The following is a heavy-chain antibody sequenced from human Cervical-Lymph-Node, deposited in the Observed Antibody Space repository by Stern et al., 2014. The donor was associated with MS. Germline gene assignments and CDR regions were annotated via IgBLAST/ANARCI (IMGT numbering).Heavy chain of an antibody. Sequence: QVQLVQSGTEVKKPGASVKVYCKASGDTFGTYGVNWVRQAPGQRLEWLGWISGYKGNTNYAQRLQGRVTLTTDTSTTTAYMELRSLRSDDTAVYYCAIMGTNGIDVWGQGTTVTVSS. CDR3: AIMGTNGIDV. V-gene: IGHV1-18*01. J-gene: IGHJ6*02. CDR1: GDTFGTYG. CDR2: ISGYKGNT. D-gene: IGHD5-18*01.